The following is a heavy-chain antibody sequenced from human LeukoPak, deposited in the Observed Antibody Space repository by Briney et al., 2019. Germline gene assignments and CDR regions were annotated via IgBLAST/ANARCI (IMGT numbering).Heavy chain of an antibody. Sequence: GESLKISCKGSGYSFTSYWIGWVRQIPGKGLEWMGLIYTGDSDTRYSPSCHGEVTISADKSISTAYLQWASLQASDPAMYYCARQRERDFDPWGQGPLVSVSS. D-gene: IGHD1-1*01. CDR2: IYTGDSDT. CDR1: GYSFTSYW. CDR3: ARQRERDFDP. V-gene: IGHV5-51*01. J-gene: IGHJ5*02.